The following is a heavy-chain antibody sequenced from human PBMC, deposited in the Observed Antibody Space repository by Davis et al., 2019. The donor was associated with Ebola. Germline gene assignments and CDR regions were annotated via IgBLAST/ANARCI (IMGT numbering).Heavy chain of an antibody. CDR3: AREGDGYNNWFDP. CDR1: GGSISSGGYS. J-gene: IGHJ5*02. CDR2: IYHSGST. Sequence: PSETLSLTCAVSGGSISSGGYSWSWIRQPPGKGLEWIGYIYHSGSTYYNPSLKSRVTISVDTSKNQFSLKLSSVTAADTAVYYCAREGDGYNNWFDPWGQGTLVTVSS. D-gene: IGHD5-24*01. V-gene: IGHV4-30-2*05.